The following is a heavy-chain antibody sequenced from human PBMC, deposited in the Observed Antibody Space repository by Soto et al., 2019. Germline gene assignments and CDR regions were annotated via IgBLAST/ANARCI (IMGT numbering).Heavy chain of an antibody. V-gene: IGHV4-31*03. D-gene: IGHD4-4*01. J-gene: IGHJ4*02. CDR1: GDYISSGGSY. CDR2: IYYNGNT. CDR3: ASFNDRLTPATVLH. Sequence: QVQLQESGPGLVKPSQTLSLTCIVSGDYISSGGSYWTWIPQHPGKGLEWIGYIYYNGNTYYNPSLKSRITISVDTSNNQFSLKLSSVTAADTAVYYCASFNDRLTPATVLHWGQGTLVTVSS.